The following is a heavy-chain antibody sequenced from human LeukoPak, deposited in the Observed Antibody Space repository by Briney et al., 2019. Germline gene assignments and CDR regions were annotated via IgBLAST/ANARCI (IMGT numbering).Heavy chain of an antibody. Sequence: ASVKVSCKVSGYTLTELSMHWVRQAPGKGLEWMGGFDPEDGETIYAQKFQGRVTITEDTSTDTAYIELSSLRSEDTAVYYCETRWYSSSPGNYYYGMDVWGQGTTVTVSS. D-gene: IGHD6-13*01. CDR3: ETRWYSSSPGNYYYGMDV. V-gene: IGHV1-24*01. CDR1: GYTLTELS. J-gene: IGHJ6*02. CDR2: FDPEDGET.